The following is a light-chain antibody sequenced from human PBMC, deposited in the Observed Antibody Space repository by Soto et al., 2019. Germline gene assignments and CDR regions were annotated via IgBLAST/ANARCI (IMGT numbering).Light chain of an antibody. V-gene: IGKV1-27*01. J-gene: IGKJ1*01. CDR2: AAS. CDR1: QDINNY. CDR3: QKYSSAPPT. Sequence: DIQMTQSPSSLSASVGDRVTITCRASQDINNYLAWYQQKPGKVPKLLIYAASNLKSGVPSRFSGSGSGTDFTLTISSLQPEDFATYYCQKYSSAPPTFAQGTKVDIK.